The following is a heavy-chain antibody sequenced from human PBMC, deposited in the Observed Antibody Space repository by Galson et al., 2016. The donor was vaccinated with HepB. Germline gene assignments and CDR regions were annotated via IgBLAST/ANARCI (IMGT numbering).Heavy chain of an antibody. V-gene: IGHV3-21*01. Sequence: SLRLSCAASGFTFSSYSINWVRRAPEKGLEWVSTINPDGTFIQYGDSVKGRFTISRDNPKNTLFLQMNSLRAEDTAVYYCARDKGWEIPETFDYWGQGALVTVSS. J-gene: IGHJ4*02. CDR1: GFTFSSYS. D-gene: IGHD1-26*01. CDR2: INPDGTFI. CDR3: ARDKGWEIPETFDY.